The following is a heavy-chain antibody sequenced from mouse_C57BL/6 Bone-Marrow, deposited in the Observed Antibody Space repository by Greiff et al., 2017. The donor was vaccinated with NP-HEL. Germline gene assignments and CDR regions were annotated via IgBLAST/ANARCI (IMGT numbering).Heavy chain of an antibody. V-gene: IGHV6-6*01. CDR1: GFTFSDAW. D-gene: IGHD1-2*01. J-gene: IGHJ3*01. CDR3: NRWTTAPWVAY. CDR2: IRNKANTHAT. Sequence: EVMLVESGGGLVQPGGSMKLSCAASGFTFSDAWMDWVRQSPEKGLEWVAEIRNKANTHATYYAESVKGRFTISRADSKSSVYLQMNSLRAEDSGMYYFNRWTTAPWVAYWGQGTLVTVSA.